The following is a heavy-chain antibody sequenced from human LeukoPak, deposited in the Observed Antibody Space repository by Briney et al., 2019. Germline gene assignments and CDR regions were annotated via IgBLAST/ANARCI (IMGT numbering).Heavy chain of an antibody. CDR3: ARIPLGYSGAYYFDY. J-gene: IGHJ4*02. CDR1: GGSISSGGYY. V-gene: IGHV4-31*03. Sequence: PSETLSLTCTVSGGSISSGGYYWSWIRQHPGKGLEWIGYIYYSGSTYYNPSLKSRVTISVDTSKNQFSLKLSSVTAADTAVYYCARIPLGYSGAYYFDYWGQGTLVTVSP. CDR2: IYYSGST. D-gene: IGHD5-12*01.